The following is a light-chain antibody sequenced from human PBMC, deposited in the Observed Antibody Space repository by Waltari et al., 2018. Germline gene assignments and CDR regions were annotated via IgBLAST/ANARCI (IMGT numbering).Light chain of an antibody. V-gene: IGKV1-33*01. CDR3: QQYDNLPWS. Sequence: DIQMTQSPSSLSASVGGRVTITCQASQDISKYLHWFQQKPGKAPKLLIYDAYKLETWVPSRFSGSGSGTDFTFTINSLQPEDVATYYCQQYDNLPWSFGQGTKVEIK. CDR1: QDISKY. J-gene: IGKJ1*01. CDR2: DAY.